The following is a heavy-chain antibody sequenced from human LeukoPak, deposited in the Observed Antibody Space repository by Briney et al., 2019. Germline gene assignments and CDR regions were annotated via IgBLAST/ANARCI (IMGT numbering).Heavy chain of an antibody. V-gene: IGHV4-59*01. J-gene: IGHJ4*02. Sequence: XETLSLTCTVSGGSISSYYWSWVRQPPGKGLEWIGYIYYSGTTNYNPSLKSRVTISVDTSKNQFSLKLSSVTAADTAVYYCARGVYIAAAQYGYWGQGTLVTVSS. CDR1: GGSISSYY. CDR2: IYYSGTT. D-gene: IGHD6-13*01. CDR3: ARGVYIAAAQYGY.